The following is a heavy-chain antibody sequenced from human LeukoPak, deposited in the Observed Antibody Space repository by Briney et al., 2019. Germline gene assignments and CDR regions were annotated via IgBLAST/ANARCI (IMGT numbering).Heavy chain of an antibody. V-gene: IGHV3-23*01. CDR1: EFMFSSYA. D-gene: IGHD6-25*01. J-gene: IGHJ3*02. Sequence: GGSLRLSCAASEFMFSSYAMSWVRQAPGKGLEWVSNVIGSGVRTYYADSVKGRFTISRDNSKNTVYLQMNSLRAEDTAVYFCTGEAALDAFDIWGQGTMVTVSS. CDR3: TGEAALDAFDI. CDR2: VIGSGVRT.